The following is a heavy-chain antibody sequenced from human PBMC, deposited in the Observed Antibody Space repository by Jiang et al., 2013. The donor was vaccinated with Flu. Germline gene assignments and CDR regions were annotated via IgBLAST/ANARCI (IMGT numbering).Heavy chain of an antibody. V-gene: IGHV1-18*01. CDR1: GYTFTSFG. Sequence: SCKASGYTFTSFGFNWVRQAPGQGLEWMGWIATYNGNTNYAQKLQGRVTMTTDTSTSTAYMELRRLRSDDTAVYYCVRGDNFDYWGPGNPGHRLL. CDR3: VRGDNFDY. D-gene: IGHD2-21*02. CDR2: IATYNGNT. J-gene: IGHJ4*02.